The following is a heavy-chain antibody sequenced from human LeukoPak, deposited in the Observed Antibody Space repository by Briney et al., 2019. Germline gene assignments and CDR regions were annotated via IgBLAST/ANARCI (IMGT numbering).Heavy chain of an antibody. CDR1: GFTFSSNY. J-gene: IGHJ3*02. CDR3: ARDPPRSVGASDI. Sequence: SGGSLRLSCAASGFTFSSNYMNWVRHAPGKGLEWVSVIYSGGTAYYADSVKGRFTISRDNSKNTLYLQMNSLRAEDTAVYYCARDPPRSVGASDIWGQGTMVTVSS. CDR2: IYSGGTA. D-gene: IGHD1-26*01. V-gene: IGHV3-53*01.